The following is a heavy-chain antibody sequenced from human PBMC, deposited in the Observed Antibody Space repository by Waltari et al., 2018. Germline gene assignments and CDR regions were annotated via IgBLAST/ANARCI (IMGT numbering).Heavy chain of an antibody. V-gene: IGHV4-59*01. J-gene: IGHJ2*01. CDR2: VHYSGRP. D-gene: IGHD3-10*01. CDR3: ARRYYYGQVYFDP. Sequence: QVQLQESGPGLVKPSETLSLTCTVSSGSISTEYWRWIRQPPGKGLERIGYVHYSGRPDYNPSLKGRVTFAVDTSKNQLSLKLNSGTSADTAVYYCARRYYYGQVYFDPWGRGTLVTVSS. CDR1: SGSISTEY.